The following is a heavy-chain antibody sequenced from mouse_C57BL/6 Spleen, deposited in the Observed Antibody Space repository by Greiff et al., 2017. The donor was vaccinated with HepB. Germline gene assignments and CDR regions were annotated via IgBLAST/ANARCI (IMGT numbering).Heavy chain of an antibody. V-gene: IGHV1-50*01. J-gene: IGHJ1*03. CDR1: GYTFTSYW. CDR3: ARKRDYSNFWYFDV. Sequence: QVQLKQPGAELVKPGASVKLSCKASGYTFTSYWMQWVKQRPGQGLEWIGEIDPSDSYTNYNQKFKGKATLTVDTSSSTAYMQLSSLTSEDSAVYYCARKRDYSNFWYFDVWGTGTTVTVSS. D-gene: IGHD2-5*01. CDR2: IDPSDSYT.